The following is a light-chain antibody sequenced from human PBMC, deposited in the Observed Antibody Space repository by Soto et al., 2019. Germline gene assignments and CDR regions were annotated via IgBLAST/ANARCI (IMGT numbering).Light chain of an antibody. V-gene: IGLV2-14*01. Sequence: QSVLTQPASVSGSPGQSITISCTGTSSDVGGYNYVSWYQQHPGKAPKLMIYEVSNRPSGVSNRFSGSKPGNTASLTISGLQAEDEADYYCSSYTSSSTRVFGTGTKVTVL. CDR2: EVS. CDR3: SSYTSSSTRV. CDR1: SSDVGGYNY. J-gene: IGLJ1*01.